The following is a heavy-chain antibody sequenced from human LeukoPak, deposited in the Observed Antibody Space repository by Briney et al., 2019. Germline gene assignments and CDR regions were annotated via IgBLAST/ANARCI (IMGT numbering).Heavy chain of an antibody. CDR1: GYSISSGYY. CDR2: IYHSGST. D-gene: IGHD3-3*01. V-gene: IGHV4-38-2*01. J-gene: IGHJ5*02. CDR3: ARHGTFSAFGVVRGWFDP. Sequence: KPSETLSLTCAVSGYSISSGYYWGWIRQPPGKGLEWIGSIYHSGSTYYNPSLKSRVTISVDTSKNQFSLKLSSVTAADTAVYYCARHGTFSAFGVVRGWFDPWGQGTLVTVSS.